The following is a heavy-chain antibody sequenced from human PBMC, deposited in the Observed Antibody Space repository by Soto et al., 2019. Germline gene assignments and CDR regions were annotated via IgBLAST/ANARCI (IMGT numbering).Heavy chain of an antibody. J-gene: IGHJ5*02. CDR1: GFAFTRYY. D-gene: IGHD1-26*01. V-gene: IGHV3-74*01. CDR3: ARDHTTGDWFDA. Sequence: EVQLVESGGGLVQPGGSLRLSCGASGFAFTRYYMHWVRQAPGKGLVWVSRINGDGSSTNYADSVKGRFTISRDNAKNTLYMQMNSLRAQDPAVYYCARDHTTGDWFDALGQGTLVTVSS. CDR2: INGDGSST.